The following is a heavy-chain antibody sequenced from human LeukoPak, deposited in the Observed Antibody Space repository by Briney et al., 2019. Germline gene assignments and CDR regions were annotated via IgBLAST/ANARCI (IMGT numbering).Heavy chain of an antibody. CDR2: ISTSGGST. CDR1: GFTFNKYW. D-gene: IGHD3-10*01. J-gene: IGHJ4*02. Sequence: TGGSLRLSCAASGFTFNKYWMNWVRQAPGKGLEWVATISTSGGSTYYADFVKGRFTISRDNSKNTLYLQMNSLRAEDTAVYYCAKNGHGSGSYYPRTKYYFDYWGQGTLVTVSS. CDR3: AKNGHGSGSYYPRTKYYFDY. V-gene: IGHV3-23*01.